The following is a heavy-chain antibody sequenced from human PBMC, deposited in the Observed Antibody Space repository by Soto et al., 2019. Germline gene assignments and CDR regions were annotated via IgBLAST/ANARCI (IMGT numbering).Heavy chain of an antibody. J-gene: IGHJ3*02. Sequence: PSETLSLTCTVSGGPVRDAYSYWTWIRQPPGKGLEWMGYLSYTGSTYYNPSLRNRASISVDESSNHLSLRLSSVTAADTAVYYCARELEGGVFDIWGRGTLVTVS. CDR1: GGPVRDAYSY. V-gene: IGHV4-30-4*01. CDR3: ARELEGGVFDI. CDR2: LSYTGST. D-gene: IGHD2-8*02.